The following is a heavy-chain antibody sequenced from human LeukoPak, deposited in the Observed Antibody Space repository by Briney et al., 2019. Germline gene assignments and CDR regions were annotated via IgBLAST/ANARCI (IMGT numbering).Heavy chain of an antibody. J-gene: IGHJ4*02. CDR2: ISKDGSDK. V-gene: IGHV3-30-3*01. CDR1: GFTFSDYA. D-gene: IGHD1-7*01. Sequence: GRSLRLSCAASGFTFSDYAMHWVRQAPGKGLEWVAVISKDGSDKYYPGSVRGRFTICRDNSKNTIYLQMDSLRAEDTAIYYCARDYWWNYDYWGQGTLVTVSS. CDR3: ARDYWWNYDY.